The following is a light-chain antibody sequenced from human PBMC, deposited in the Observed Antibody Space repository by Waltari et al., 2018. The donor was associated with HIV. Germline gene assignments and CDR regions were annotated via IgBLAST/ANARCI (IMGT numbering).Light chain of an antibody. CDR1: PHIFSSAKKKNY. CDR3: QQYYSNPPT. Sequence: DIVMTQSPDSLALSLGEGATINCTSSPHIFSSAKKKNYLAWYQQRPGQTPKLLIYWASTRDSGVPDRFRGSGSGTDFTLTISNLQSEDVAIYFCQQYYSNPPTFGQGTKVEVK. J-gene: IGKJ1*01. CDR2: WAS. V-gene: IGKV4-1*01.